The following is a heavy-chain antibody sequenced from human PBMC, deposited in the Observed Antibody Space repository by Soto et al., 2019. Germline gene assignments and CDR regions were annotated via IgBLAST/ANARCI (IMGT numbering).Heavy chain of an antibody. CDR3: ARELRSSSAPQGWFDP. V-gene: IGHV1-69*13. D-gene: IGHD6-6*01. J-gene: IGHJ5*02. CDR1: GGTFSSYA. CDR2: IIPIFGTA. Sequence: GASVKVSCKASGGTFSSYAISWVRQAPGQGLEWMGGIIPIFGTANYAQKFQGRVTITADESTSTAYMELSSLRSEDTAVYYCARELRSSSAPQGWFDPWGQGTLVTVSS.